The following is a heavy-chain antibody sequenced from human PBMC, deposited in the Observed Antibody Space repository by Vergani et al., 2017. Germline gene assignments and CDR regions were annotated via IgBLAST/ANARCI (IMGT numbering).Heavy chain of an antibody. CDR2: ISYDGSNK. J-gene: IGHJ4*02. D-gene: IGHD2-2*02. V-gene: IGHV3-30*04. CDR3: ARDGRKYQLLYWPFDY. Sequence: QVQLVESGGGVVQPGRSLRLSCAASGFTFSSYAMHWVRQAPGKGLEWVAVISYDGSNKYYADSVKGRFTISRDNSKNTLYLQMNSLRAEDTAVYYCARDGRKYQLLYWPFDYWGQGTLVTVSS. CDR1: GFTFSSYA.